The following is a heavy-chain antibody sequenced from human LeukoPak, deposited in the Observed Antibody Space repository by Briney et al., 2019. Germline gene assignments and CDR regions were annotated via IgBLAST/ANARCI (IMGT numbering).Heavy chain of an antibody. V-gene: IGHV4-34*01. J-gene: IGHJ6*03. CDR1: GGSFSGYY. D-gene: IGHD5-12*01. Sequence: SETLSLTCAVYGGSFSGYYWSWIRQPPGKGLEWIGEINHSGSTNYNPSLKSRVTISVDTSKNQFSLKLSSVTAADTAVYYCARSPLIVATAAASYYYYYYYMDVWGKGTTVTISS. CDR2: INHSGST. CDR3: ARSPLIVATAAASYYYYYYYMDV.